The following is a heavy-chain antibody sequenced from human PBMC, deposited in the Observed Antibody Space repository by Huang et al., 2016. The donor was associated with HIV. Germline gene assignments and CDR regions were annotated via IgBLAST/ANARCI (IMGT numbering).Heavy chain of an antibody. D-gene: IGHD3-22*01. J-gene: IGHJ3*02. Sequence: QVQLQQWGAGLLKPSETLSLTCAVYGGSFRGYYWSWIRQPPGKWLGWLGEINHMGRTNYNPSLKSRVTISVDTSKTQFSLKLNAVTAADTAVYYCARGPDYYDSSGREAFDIWGQGTMVTVSS. CDR1: GGSFRGYY. V-gene: IGHV4-34*01. CDR3: ARGPDYYDSSGREAFDI. CDR2: INHMGRT.